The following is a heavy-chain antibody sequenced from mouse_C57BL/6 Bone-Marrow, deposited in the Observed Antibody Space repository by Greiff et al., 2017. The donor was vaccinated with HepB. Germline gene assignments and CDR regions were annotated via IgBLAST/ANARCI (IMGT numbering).Heavy chain of an antibody. CDR1: GYTFTSYW. CDR2: IHPNSGST. D-gene: IGHD2-4*01. J-gene: IGHJ2*01. CDR3: TRRGIYDYALYY. V-gene: IGHV1-64*01. Sequence: QVQLQQPGAELVKPGASVKLSCKASGYTFTSYWMHWVKQRPGQGLEWIGMIHPNSGSTNYNEKFKSKATLTVDKSSSTAYMHLSSLTSEDSAVYYCTRRGIYDYALYYWGQGTTLTVSS.